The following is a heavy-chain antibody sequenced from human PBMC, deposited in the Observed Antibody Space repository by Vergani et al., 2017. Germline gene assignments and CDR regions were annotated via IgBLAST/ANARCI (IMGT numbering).Heavy chain of an antibody. CDR1: GFTFNRYG. Sequence: QVQLVQSGGGVVQPGGSLRLSCVASGFTFNRYGMQWVRQAPGKGLEWVAYVLFDGSNEYYADSVKGRFIVSRDNSNDALYLQMNSLRTDDTSVYYCARCLASCHVGSFALWGQGSVVTVSS. J-gene: IGHJ4*02. CDR3: ARCLASCHVGSFAL. D-gene: IGHD2-15*01. CDR2: VLFDGSNE. V-gene: IGHV3-30*02.